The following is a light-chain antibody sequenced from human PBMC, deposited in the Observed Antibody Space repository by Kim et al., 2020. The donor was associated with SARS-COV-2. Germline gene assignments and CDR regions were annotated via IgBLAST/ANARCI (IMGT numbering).Light chain of an antibody. V-gene: IGLV3-21*04. CDR3: QVWDSRNDQAV. CDR1: NIGGKG. Sequence: APRKTARITGGGNNIGGKGVRSYRQKAGQGPVLVIESVTDRPAGTRERVSGANGGNAATLTSNGVGAGDEADYYCQVWDSRNDQAVFGGGTQLTVL. CDR2: SVT. J-gene: IGLJ2*01.